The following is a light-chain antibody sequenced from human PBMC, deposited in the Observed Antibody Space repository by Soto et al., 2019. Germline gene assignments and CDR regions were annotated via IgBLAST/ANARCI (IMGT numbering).Light chain of an antibody. Sequence: QSALTQPPSVSGAPGQRVTISCTGSSSNIGAGYDVHWYQQLPGTAPKLLIYGNSNRPSGVPDRFSGSKSGTSASLAITGLQAEDDADYDCQSYDSSLSGVVFGGGTKLTVL. CDR2: GNS. CDR3: QSYDSSLSGVV. J-gene: IGLJ2*01. V-gene: IGLV1-40*01. CDR1: SSNIGAGYD.